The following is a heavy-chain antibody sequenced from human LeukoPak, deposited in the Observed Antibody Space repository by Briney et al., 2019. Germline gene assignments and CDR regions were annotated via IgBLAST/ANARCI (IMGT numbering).Heavy chain of an antibody. V-gene: IGHV4-59*01. Sequence: SETLSLTCTVSGGSISSYYWSWIRQPPGKGLEWIGYIYYSGSTNYNPSLKSRVTISVDTSKNQFSLKLSSVTAADTAAYYCANTPHSSGWSNYWYFDLWGRGTLVTVSS. CDR3: ANTPHSSGWSNYWYFDL. J-gene: IGHJ2*01. CDR2: IYYSGST. D-gene: IGHD6-19*01. CDR1: GGSISSYY.